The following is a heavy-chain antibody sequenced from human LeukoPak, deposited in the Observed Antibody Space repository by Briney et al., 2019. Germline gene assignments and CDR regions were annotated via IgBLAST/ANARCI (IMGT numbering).Heavy chain of an antibody. D-gene: IGHD5-24*01. CDR2: VSSHGNDG. Sequence: PGRSLRLSCAVSAFTFSRFAMHWVRQAPGKGLEWVAVVSSHGNDGYYADSVKGRFTISRDNSKNTLYLQIDSLRAEDTAIYYCTRDAYNFNDFDYWGQGTLVTVSS. CDR3: TRDAYNFNDFDY. CDR1: AFTFSRFA. J-gene: IGHJ4*02. V-gene: IGHV3-30*01.